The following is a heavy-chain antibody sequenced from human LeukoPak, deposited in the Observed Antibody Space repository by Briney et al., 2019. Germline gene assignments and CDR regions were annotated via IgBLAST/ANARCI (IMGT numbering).Heavy chain of an antibody. CDR2: IRYDGSNK. V-gene: IGHV3-30*02. J-gene: IGHJ4*02. D-gene: IGHD6-19*01. Sequence: PGGSLRLSCAASGFTFSSYGMHWVRQAPGKGLEWVAFIRYDGSNKYYADSVKGRFTISRDNSKNTLYLQMNSLRAEDTAVYYCAKDRVAVAGYYFDYWGQGTLVTVSS. CDR3: AKDRVAVAGYYFDY. CDR1: GFTFSSYG.